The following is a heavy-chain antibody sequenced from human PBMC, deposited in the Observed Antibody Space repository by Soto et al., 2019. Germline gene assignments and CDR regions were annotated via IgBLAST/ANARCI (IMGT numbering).Heavy chain of an antibody. V-gene: IGHV4-30-4*01. CDR3: ARVRSYGMDV. CDR2: IYYSGSP. Sequence: SETLSLTCTVSGDSISSGDYYWSWIRQPPGEGLEWIGYIYYSGSPYYNESLRSRLTISLDTSQNHFSLKLTSVTAADTAVYYCARVRSYGMDVWGQGTTVTVSS. J-gene: IGHJ6*02. CDR1: GDSISSGDYY.